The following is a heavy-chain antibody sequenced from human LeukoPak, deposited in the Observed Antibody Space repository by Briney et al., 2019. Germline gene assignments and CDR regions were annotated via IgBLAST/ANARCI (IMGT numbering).Heavy chain of an antibody. CDR3: ATAYWEYQLLFLFLDP. CDR1: GYTLTELS. Sequence: ASVKVSCKVSGYTLTELSMHWVRQAPGKGLEWIGGFDPEDGETIYAQKFQGRVTMTEDTSTDTAYMELSSLRSEDTAVYYCATAYWEYQLLFLFLDPWRQGALVTVPS. D-gene: IGHD2-2*01. J-gene: IGHJ5*02. CDR2: FDPEDGET. V-gene: IGHV1-24*01.